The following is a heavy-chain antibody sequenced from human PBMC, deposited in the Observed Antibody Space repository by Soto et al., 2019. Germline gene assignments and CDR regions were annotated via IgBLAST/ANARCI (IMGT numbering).Heavy chain of an antibody. CDR3: ARGYGTRMLRGVRQGHYYGMDV. CDR1: GYTFTNYV. V-gene: IGHV1-18*01. Sequence: QVQLVQSGAEVKKPGASVKVSCKASGYTFTNYVISWVRQAPGQGLEWMGWISNYNGNTNYAQKVQGRITMTTDTSTSTGYMELWSLRPDDTAVYYCARGYGTRMLRGVRQGHYYGMDVWGQGTTVTVSS. CDR2: ISNYNGNT. D-gene: IGHD3-10*01. J-gene: IGHJ6*02.